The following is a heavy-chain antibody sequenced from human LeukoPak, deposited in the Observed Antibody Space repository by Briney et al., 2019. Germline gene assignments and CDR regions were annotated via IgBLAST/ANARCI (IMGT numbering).Heavy chain of an antibody. D-gene: IGHD3-10*01. V-gene: IGHV3-66*02. CDR1: GITASSNY. Sequence: PGGSLRLSCAASGITASSNYMTWVRQAPGKGLEWVSVIYSGGGTYYADSVKGRFTISRDNSKNTLYLQMNSLRAEDTAVYYCAKDRSYIRDYMDVWGKGTTVTISS. J-gene: IGHJ6*03. CDR2: IYSGGGT. CDR3: AKDRSYIRDYMDV.